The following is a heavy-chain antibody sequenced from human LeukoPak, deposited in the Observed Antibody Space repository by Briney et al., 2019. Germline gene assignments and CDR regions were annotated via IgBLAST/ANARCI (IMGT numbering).Heavy chain of an antibody. CDR1: GFTFKDYY. D-gene: IGHD2/OR15-2a*01. CDR3: ARIYNSRDSGLDV. CDR2: ITSGSGNT. J-gene: IGHJ6*02. V-gene: IGHV3-11*03. Sequence: GGSLRLSCAASGFTFKDYYRSWIRQAPGKGLEWVSDITSGSGNTDYADSVRGRFTISRENAKNSLYLQMNSLRAEDTAVYYCARIYNSRDSGLDVWGQGTAVTVSS.